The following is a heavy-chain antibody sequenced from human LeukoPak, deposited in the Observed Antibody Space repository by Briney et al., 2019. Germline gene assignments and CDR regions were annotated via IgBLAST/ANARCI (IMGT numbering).Heavy chain of an antibody. CDR1: GFAFGDYA. Sequence: GGSLRLSCTASGFAFGDYAMSWVRQAPGKGLEWVGFIRSKAYGGTTEYAASVKGRFTISRDDSKSIAYLQMNSLKTEDTAVYYCTSHLVVAALFDYWGQGTLVTVSS. CDR2: IRSKAYGGTT. CDR3: TSHLVVAALFDY. V-gene: IGHV3-49*04. D-gene: IGHD5-12*01. J-gene: IGHJ4*02.